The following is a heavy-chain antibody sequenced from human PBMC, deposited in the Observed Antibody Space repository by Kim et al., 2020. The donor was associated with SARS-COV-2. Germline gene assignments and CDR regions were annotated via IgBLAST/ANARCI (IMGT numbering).Heavy chain of an antibody. J-gene: IGHJ3*02. CDR1: GFTFSDYY. CDR2: ISSSGSTI. Sequence: GGSLRLSCAASGFTFSDYYMSWIRQAPGKGLEWVSYISSSGSTIYYADSVKGRFTISRDNAKNSLYLQMNSPRAEDTAGYYCARDHVPTGPGDPGAFDIWGQGTRGTVSS. D-gene: IGHD2-21*01. V-gene: IGHV3-11*01. CDR3: ARDHVPTGPGDPGAFDI.